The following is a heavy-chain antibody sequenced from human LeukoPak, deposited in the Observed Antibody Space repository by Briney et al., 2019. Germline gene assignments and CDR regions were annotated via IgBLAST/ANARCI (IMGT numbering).Heavy chain of an antibody. D-gene: IGHD3-16*02. CDR2: ISGNGGKT. J-gene: IGHJ4*02. Sequence: GGSLRLSCEGSGLSFSSYAMSWVRQAPGKGLEWVSGISGNGGKTYYADSVKGRLTISRDNSKNTLYLQMNSLRVDDTAAYYCAELYYDYVWGSYRYYFFDSWGQGTLVTVSS. CDR3: AELYYDYVWGSYRYYFFDS. CDR1: GLSFSSYA. V-gene: IGHV3-23*01.